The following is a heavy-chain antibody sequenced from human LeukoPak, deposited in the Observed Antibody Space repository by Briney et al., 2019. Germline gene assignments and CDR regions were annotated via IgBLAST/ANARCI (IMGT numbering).Heavy chain of an antibody. CDR1: GYTFTGYY. CDR3: ARRGWKDFFEY. Sequence: ASVKVSCKASGYTFTGYYMHWMRPAPGQGLEWMGWINPNSGGTNYAQKFQGRVTMTRDTSISTAYMEMSRLRSDDTAVYYCARRGWKDFFEYWGQGTLVTVAS. J-gene: IGHJ4*02. D-gene: IGHD1-1*01. V-gene: IGHV1-2*02. CDR2: INPNSGGT.